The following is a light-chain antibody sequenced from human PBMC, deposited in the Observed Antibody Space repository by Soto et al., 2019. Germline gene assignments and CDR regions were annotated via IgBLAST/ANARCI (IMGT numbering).Light chain of an antibody. CDR2: DDS. CDR3: QVWDTYVDHGV. CDR1: NIGVKS. Sequence: SYELTQPPSVSVAPGQTAKITCGGENIGVKSVNWYLQKPGQAPVLVVYDDSDRPSGIPERFSGSNSNDGATLTISRVEAGDEADYYCQVWDTYVDHGVFGGGNKLTVL. J-gene: IGLJ3*02. V-gene: IGLV3-21*02.